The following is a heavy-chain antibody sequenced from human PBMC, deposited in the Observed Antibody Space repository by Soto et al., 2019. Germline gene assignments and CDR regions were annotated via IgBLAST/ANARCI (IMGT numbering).Heavy chain of an antibody. CDR1: GGSISSSSYY. Sequence: QLQLQESGPGLVKPSETLSLTCTVSGGSISSSSYYWGWIRQPPGKGLEWIGSIYYSGSTYYNPSLKSRVTISVDTSKNQFSLKLSSVTAADTAVYYCARHIAVAGTYFDYWGQGTLVTVSS. V-gene: IGHV4-39*01. CDR2: IYYSGST. CDR3: ARHIAVAGTYFDY. J-gene: IGHJ4*02. D-gene: IGHD6-19*01.